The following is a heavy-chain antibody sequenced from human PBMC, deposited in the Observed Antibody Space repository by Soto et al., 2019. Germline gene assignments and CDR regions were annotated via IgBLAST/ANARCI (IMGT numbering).Heavy chain of an antibody. CDR3: ARLALRSWTVGSDYFDY. Sequence: SETLSLTCTVSGGSMNYDYWSWIRQPPGKGLEWIGYISNSGSTNYSPSLKRRVTISIDSSKNQFSLMLTSVTAADTAIYYCARLALRSWTVGSDYFDYWGQGTLVTVSS. V-gene: IGHV4-59*08. CDR2: ISNSGST. D-gene: IGHD3-10*01. CDR1: GGSMNYDY. J-gene: IGHJ4*02.